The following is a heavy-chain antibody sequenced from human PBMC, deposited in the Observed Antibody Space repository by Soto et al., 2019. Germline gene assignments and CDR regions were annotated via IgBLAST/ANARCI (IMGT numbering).Heavy chain of an antibody. D-gene: IGHD6-13*01. CDR3: AKATTRRSSWRYGMDV. CDR1: GGRFCSSA. CDR2: VNPSGGSI. J-gene: IGHJ6*02. V-gene: IGHV1-46*01. Sequence: VKVSCEAFGGRFCSSAIFWARQSPRQWIEWNGIVNPSGGSISYAQKFQGRVTMTRDTSTSTVYMELSSLRAEDTAVYYCAKATTRRSSWRYGMDVWGQGNMVYGSS.